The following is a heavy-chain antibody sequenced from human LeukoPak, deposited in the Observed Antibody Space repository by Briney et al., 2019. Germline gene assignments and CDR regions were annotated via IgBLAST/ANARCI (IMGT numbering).Heavy chain of an antibody. Sequence: GSSVKVSCKASGGTFSSYAISWVRQAPGKGLEWMGGFDPEDGETIYAQKFQGRVTMTEDTSTDTAYMELSSLRSEDTAVYYCATGLREYNWNYVRLFDYWGQGTLVTVSS. D-gene: IGHD1-7*01. CDR1: GGTFSSYA. J-gene: IGHJ4*02. CDR3: ATGLREYNWNYVRLFDY. V-gene: IGHV1-24*01. CDR2: FDPEDGET.